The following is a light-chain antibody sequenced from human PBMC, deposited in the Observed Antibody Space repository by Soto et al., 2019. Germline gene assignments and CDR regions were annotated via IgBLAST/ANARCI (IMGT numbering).Light chain of an antibody. J-gene: IGKJ1*01. CDR2: DAS. CDR3: QHYGGMWA. CDR1: QSISNR. Sequence: DIQMTQSPATLSASVGDIVTITCRASQSISNRLAWYRQKPGKAPKVVIYDASSLESGVPSRFSGSGSGTEFILTINSLQTDDFATYCCQHYGGMWAFGQGTKVDI. V-gene: IGKV1-5*01.